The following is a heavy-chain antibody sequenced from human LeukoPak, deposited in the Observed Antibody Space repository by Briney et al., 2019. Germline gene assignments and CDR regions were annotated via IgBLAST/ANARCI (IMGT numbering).Heavy chain of an antibody. CDR1: GYTFTGYY. J-gene: IGHJ4*02. V-gene: IGHV1-2*06. Sequence: ASVKVSCKASGYTFTGYYMHWVRQAPGQGLEWMGRINPNSGGTNYAQKFQGRVTMTRDTSISTAYMELSRLRSDDTAVYYCASTLLFGELRFDYWGQGTLVTVSS. CDR2: INPNSGGT. D-gene: IGHD3-10*01. CDR3: ASTLLFGELRFDY.